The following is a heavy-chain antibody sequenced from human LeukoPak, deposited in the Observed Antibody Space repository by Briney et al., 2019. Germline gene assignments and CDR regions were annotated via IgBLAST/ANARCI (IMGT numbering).Heavy chain of an antibody. CDR3: ARSSSSSVFDY. J-gene: IGHJ4*02. V-gene: IGHV4-39*01. CDR2: IYYSGST. Sequence: KPSETLSLTCTVSGGSISSSSYYWGWIRQPPGKGLEWIGSIYYSGSTYYNPSLKSRVTISVDTSKNQFSLKLSSVTAADTAVYYCARSSSSSVFDYWGQGTLVTVSS. CDR1: GGSISSSSYY. D-gene: IGHD6-13*01.